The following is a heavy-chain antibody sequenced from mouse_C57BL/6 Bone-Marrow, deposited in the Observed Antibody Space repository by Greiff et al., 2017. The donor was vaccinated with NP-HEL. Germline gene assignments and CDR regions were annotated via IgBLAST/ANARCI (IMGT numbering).Heavy chain of an antibody. V-gene: IGHV5-17*01. Sequence: EVKVVESGGGLVKPGGSLKLSCAASGFTFSDYGMHWVRQAPEKGLEWVAYISSGSSTIYYADTVKGRFTISRDNAKNTLFLQMTSLRSEDTAMYYCARDTTVVSYWYFDVWGTGTTVTVSS. CDR3: ARDTTVVSYWYFDV. D-gene: IGHD1-1*01. CDR1: GFTFSDYG. CDR2: ISSGSSTI. J-gene: IGHJ1*03.